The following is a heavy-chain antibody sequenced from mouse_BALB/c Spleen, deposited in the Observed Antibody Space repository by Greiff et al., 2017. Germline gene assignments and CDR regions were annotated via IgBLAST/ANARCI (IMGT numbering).Heavy chain of an antibody. D-gene: IGHD1-2*01. V-gene: IGHV1S56*01. Sequence: QVQLQQSGPELVKPGASVRISCKASGYTFTSYYIHWVKQRPGQGLEWIGWIYPGNVNTKYNEKFKGKATLTADKSSSTAYMQLSSLTSEDSAVYFCARGAYGYDYAMDYWGQGTSVTVSS. J-gene: IGHJ4*01. CDR2: IYPGNVNT. CDR3: ARGAYGYDYAMDY. CDR1: GYTFTSYY.